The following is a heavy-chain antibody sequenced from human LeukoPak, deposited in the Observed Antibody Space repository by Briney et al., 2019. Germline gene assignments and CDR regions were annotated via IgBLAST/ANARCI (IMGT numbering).Heavy chain of an antibody. CDR3: ARDRYGFGEGDY. Sequence: SETLSLTCTVSGDSVSTFYWSWIRQPAGRGLEWIGRIYASGSTNYNPSLKTRVTISVDTSKNQFSLKLSSVTAADTAVYYCARDRYGFGEGDYWGQGTLVTVSS. D-gene: IGHD3-10*01. CDR1: GDSVSTFY. J-gene: IGHJ4*02. CDR2: IYASGST. V-gene: IGHV4-4*07.